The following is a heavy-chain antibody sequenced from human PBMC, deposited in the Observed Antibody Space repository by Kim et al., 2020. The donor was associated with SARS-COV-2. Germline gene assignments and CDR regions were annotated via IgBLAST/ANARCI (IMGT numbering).Heavy chain of an antibody. Sequence: SETLSLTCTVSGGSISSSSYYWGWIRQPPGKGLEWIGSIYYSGSTYYNPSLKSRVTISVDTSKNQFSLKLSSVTAADTAVYYCARLYNFSSWNRPSWGQGTLVTVSS. V-gene: IGHV4-39*01. CDR3: ARLYNFSSWNRPS. J-gene: IGHJ4*02. D-gene: IGHD6-13*01. CDR1: GGSISSSSYY. CDR2: IYYSGST.